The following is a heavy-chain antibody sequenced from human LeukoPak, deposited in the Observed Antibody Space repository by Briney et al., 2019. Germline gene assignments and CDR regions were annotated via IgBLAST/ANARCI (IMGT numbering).Heavy chain of an antibody. J-gene: IGHJ4*02. CDR2: ISAYNGNT. CDR1: GYTFTSYG. Sequence: ASVKVSCKASGYTFTSYGISWVRQAPGQGLEWMGWISAYNGNTNCAQKFQGRVTMTRDMSTSTVYMELSSLRSEDTAVYYCARDISGSGYYFDYWGQGTLVTVSS. V-gene: IGHV1-18*01. D-gene: IGHD3-22*01. CDR3: ARDISGSGYYFDY.